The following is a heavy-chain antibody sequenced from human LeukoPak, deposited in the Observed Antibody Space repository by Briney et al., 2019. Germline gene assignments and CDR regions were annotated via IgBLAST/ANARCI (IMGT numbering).Heavy chain of an antibody. D-gene: IGHD2-15*01. CDR2: ITGGSNTI. CDR1: GFTFDTYG. CDR3: ARDRMGGSFDY. Sequence: GGSLRLSCAASGFTFDTYGMNWVRQAPGKGLEWVSFITGGSNTIYYADSVKGRFAISGDNAKNSLYLQMNSLRVEDTAVYYCARDRMGGSFDYWGQGTLVTVSS. V-gene: IGHV3-48*01. J-gene: IGHJ4*02.